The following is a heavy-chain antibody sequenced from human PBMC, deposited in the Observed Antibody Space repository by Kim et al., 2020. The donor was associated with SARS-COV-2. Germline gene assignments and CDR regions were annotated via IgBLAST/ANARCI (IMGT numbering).Heavy chain of an antibody. D-gene: IGHD2-2*02. CDR1: GGSISSYY. Sequence: SETLSLTCTVSGGSISSYYWSWIRQPPGKGLEWIGYIYYSGSTNYNPSLKSRVTISVDTSKNQFSLKLSSVTAADTAVYYCARLGCTSCYNYCYYYMDVWGKGTTVTVSS. V-gene: IGHV4-59*12. CDR3: ARLGCTSCYNYCYYYMDV. CDR2: IYYSGST. J-gene: IGHJ6*03.